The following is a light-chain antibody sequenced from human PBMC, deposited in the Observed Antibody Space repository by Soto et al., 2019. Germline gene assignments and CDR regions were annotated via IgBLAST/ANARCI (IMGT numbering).Light chain of an antibody. CDR1: QSVPSR. Sequence: IGMTQSPVTLSVSPGEDVTLSCRASQSVPSRIAWYQQKPGQAPSLLTYGAPTRATGVPDRFSGTGSGTEFTLTISSLKSEDYAVYYCQQYKSWPPITFGQGTRLEIK. CDR2: GAP. V-gene: IGKV3-15*01. CDR3: QQYKSWPPIT. J-gene: IGKJ5*01.